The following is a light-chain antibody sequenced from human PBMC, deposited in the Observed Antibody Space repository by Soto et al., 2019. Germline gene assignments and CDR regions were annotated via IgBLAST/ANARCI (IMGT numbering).Light chain of an antibody. CDR2: GAS. Sequence: EIVMTQSPATLSVSPGERATLSCRASQSVSSNLAWYQQKPGQAPRLLIYGASTRATGIPARFSGSGSGTEFTLTLSSLPSEDFAVYYWQPYNKRPWTFGQGTKVEIK. CDR3: QPYNKRPWT. CDR1: QSVSSN. J-gene: IGKJ1*01. V-gene: IGKV3-15*01.